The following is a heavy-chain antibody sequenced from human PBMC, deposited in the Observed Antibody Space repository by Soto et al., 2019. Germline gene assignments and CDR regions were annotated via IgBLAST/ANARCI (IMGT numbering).Heavy chain of an antibody. Sequence: ASVKLSCKASGYTFTSYGISWVRQAPGQGLEWMGWISAYNDNTNYAQKLQGRVAMTADTSQSTAYMELRSLTSDDTAVYYCARDYCSSTSCYNPDYWGQGTLVTVSS. CDR1: GYTFTSYG. D-gene: IGHD2-2*02. V-gene: IGHV1-18*01. J-gene: IGHJ4*02. CDR2: ISAYNDNT. CDR3: ARDYCSSTSCYNPDY.